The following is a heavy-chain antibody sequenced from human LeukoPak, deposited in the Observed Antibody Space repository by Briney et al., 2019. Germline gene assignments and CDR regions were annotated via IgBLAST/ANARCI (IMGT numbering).Heavy chain of an antibody. CDR2: IKQDGSEK. J-gene: IGHJ4*02. D-gene: IGHD6-19*01. CDR3: ARNSGWSYYFDY. V-gene: IGHV3-7*01. CDR1: GFTFSSFW. Sequence: GASLRLSCAASGFTFSSFWMSWVRQPPGKGLEWVANIKQDGSEKYYVDSVKGRFTISRDNAKNSLYLQMNSLRAEDTAVYYCARNSGWSYYFDYWGQGTLVTVSS.